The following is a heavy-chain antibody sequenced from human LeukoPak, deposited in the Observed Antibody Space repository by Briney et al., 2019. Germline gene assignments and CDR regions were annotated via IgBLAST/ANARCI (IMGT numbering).Heavy chain of an antibody. V-gene: IGHV4-34*01. CDR3: ARGGGNCSGGSCPGPFDY. Sequence: SETLSLTCAVYGGSFSGYYWSWIRQPPGKGLEWIREINHSGSTNYNPSLKSRVTISVDTSKNQFSLKLSSVTAADTAVYYCARGGGNCSGGSCPGPFDYWGQGTLVTVSS. CDR2: INHSGST. J-gene: IGHJ4*02. CDR1: GGSFSGYY. D-gene: IGHD2-15*01.